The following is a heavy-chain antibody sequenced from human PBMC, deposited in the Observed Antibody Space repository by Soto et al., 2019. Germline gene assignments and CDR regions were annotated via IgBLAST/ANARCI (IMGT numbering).Heavy chain of an antibody. CDR2: VYYSGRT. V-gene: IGHV4-39*01. Sequence: IVSGESISSSTYYWGWIRQPPGKGLEWIGSVYYSGRTYYNPSLKSRASISIDTSKNQFSLKLSSVTAADTAVYYCARQRTTVVTQAYFDYWGQGALVTVSS. CDR3: ARQRTTVVTQAYFDY. CDR1: GESISSSTYY. D-gene: IGHD2-21*02. J-gene: IGHJ4*02.